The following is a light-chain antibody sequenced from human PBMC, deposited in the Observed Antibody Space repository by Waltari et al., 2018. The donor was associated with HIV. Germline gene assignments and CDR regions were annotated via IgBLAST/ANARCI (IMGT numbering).Light chain of an antibody. CDR3: QQYYTTPLFT. J-gene: IGKJ3*01. V-gene: IGKV4-1*01. CDR1: QSFLKSANDKNY. Sequence: DIVMTQSPDSLAVSLGEGATINCKSSQSFLKSANDKNYLAWYQQKPGQPPKLLIYWASYRESGVPDRFRGSGSGTDFTLTISSLQAEDVAVYYCQQYYTTPLFTFGPGTRVDIK. CDR2: WAS.